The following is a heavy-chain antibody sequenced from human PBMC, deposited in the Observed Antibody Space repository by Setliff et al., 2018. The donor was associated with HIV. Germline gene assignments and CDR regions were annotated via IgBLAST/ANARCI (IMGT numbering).Heavy chain of an antibody. V-gene: IGHV1-18*01. CDR1: GYTFTSYG. J-gene: IGHJ5*02. Sequence: ASVKVSCKASGYTFTSYGISWVRQAPGQGLEWMGWISAYNGNTNYAQKFQGRVTMTRNTSISTAYMELSSLRSEDTAVYYCARAPRYSSSWYVGNWFDPWGQGTLVTVSS. CDR2: ISAYNGNT. CDR3: ARAPRYSSSWYVGNWFDP. D-gene: IGHD6-13*01.